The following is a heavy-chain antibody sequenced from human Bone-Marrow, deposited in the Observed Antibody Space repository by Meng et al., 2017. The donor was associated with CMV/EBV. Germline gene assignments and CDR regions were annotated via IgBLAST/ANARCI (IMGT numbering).Heavy chain of an antibody. Sequence: ASVKVSCKASGYTFTSYYMHWVRQAPGQGLEWMGIINPSGGSTSYAQKFQGRVTMTRDTSISTAYMELSRLRSDDTAVYYCASQIKLDYGTAVWGQGPTVTVYS. J-gene: IGHJ6*02. CDR1: GYTFTSYY. CDR3: ASQIKLDYGTAV. CDR2: INPSGGST. V-gene: IGHV1-46*01.